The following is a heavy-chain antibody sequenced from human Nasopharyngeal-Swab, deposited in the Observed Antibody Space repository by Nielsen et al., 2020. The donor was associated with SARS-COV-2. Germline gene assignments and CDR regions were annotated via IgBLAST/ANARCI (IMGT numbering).Heavy chain of an antibody. CDR1: GGSISSYY. Sequence: SETLSLTCTVSGGSISSYYWSWIRQPPGKGLEWIGYIYYSGSTNYNPSLKSRVTISVDTSKNQFSLKLSSVTAADTAVYYCARHPTVVNREDWYFDLWGRGTLVTVSS. D-gene: IGHD4-23*01. CDR3: ARHPTVVNREDWYFDL. J-gene: IGHJ2*01. V-gene: IGHV4-59*01. CDR2: IYYSGST.